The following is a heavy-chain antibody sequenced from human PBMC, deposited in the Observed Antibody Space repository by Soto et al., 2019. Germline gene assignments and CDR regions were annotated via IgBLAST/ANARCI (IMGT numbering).Heavy chain of an antibody. CDR2: IYYSGST. CDR1: GGSISSSSYY. CDR3: ARTTVVPAAVYYFDY. D-gene: IGHD2-2*01. V-gene: IGHV4-39*01. Sequence: SETLSLTCTVSGGSISSSSYYWGWIRQPPGKGLEWIGSIYYSGSTYYNPSLKSRVTISVDTSKNQFSLRLSSVTAADTAVYYCARTTVVPAAVYYFDYWGQGTLGTVSS. J-gene: IGHJ4*02.